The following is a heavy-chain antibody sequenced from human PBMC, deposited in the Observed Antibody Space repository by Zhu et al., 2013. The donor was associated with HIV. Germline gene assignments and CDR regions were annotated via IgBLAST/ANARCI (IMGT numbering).Heavy chain of an antibody. CDR1: GYTFTGYY. V-gene: IGHV1-2*02. CDR3: ARDLDLLTQDCSGGSCYSGVFDY. D-gene: IGHD2-15*01. Sequence: QVQLVQSGAEVKKPGASVKVSCKASGYTFTGYYMHWVRQAPGQGLEWVGWINPNSGGTNYAQKFQGRVTMTRDTSISTAYMELSRLRSDDTAVYYCARDLDLLTQDCSGGSCYSGVFDYWGQGTLVTVSS. J-gene: IGHJ4*02. CDR2: INPNSGGT.